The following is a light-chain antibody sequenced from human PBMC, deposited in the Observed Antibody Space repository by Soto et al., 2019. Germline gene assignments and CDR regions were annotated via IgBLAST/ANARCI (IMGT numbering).Light chain of an antibody. CDR3: QHSFSTPPT. Sequence: AIRMTQSPASLSAYVGDRVTVTCRASQEIRNGLGWYQQKPGKTPKLLIHSASSLHSGVPSRFSGSGSCTYYTLTIRSLQPEDFATYYGQHSFSTPPTLGQGTKVDIK. V-gene: IGKV1-6*01. J-gene: IGKJ1*01. CDR1: QEIRNG. CDR2: SAS.